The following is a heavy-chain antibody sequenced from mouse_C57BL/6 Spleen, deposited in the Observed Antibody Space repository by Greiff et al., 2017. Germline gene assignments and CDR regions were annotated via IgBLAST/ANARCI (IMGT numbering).Heavy chain of an antibody. CDR1: GFTFSDYY. Sequence: EVQLVESGGGLVQPGGSLKLSCAASGFTFSDYYMYWVRQTPEKRLEWVAYISNGGGSTYYPDTVKGRFTISRDNAKNTLYLQMSRLKSEDTAMYYCAPSVSYWGQGTLVTVSA. CDR3: APSVSY. CDR2: ISNGGGST. V-gene: IGHV5-12*01. J-gene: IGHJ3*01.